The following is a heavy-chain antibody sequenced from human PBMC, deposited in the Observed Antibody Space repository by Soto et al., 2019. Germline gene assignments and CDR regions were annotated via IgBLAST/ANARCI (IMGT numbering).Heavy chain of an antibody. CDR1: GGTFSSYA. CDR2: IIPIFGTA. Sequence: GASVKVSCKASGGTFSSYAISWVRQAPGQGLEWMGGIIPIFGTANYAQKFQGRVTITADESTSTAYMELSSLRSEDTAVYYCATSCGDYDFDYWGQGTLVTVSS. J-gene: IGHJ4*02. CDR3: ATSCGDYDFDY. D-gene: IGHD4-17*01. V-gene: IGHV1-69*13.